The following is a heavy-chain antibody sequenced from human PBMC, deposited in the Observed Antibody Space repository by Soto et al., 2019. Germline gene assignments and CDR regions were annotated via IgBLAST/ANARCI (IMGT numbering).Heavy chain of an antibody. Sequence: GGSLRLSCAAFGFTFSSYGMHWVRQAPGKGLEWVAVIWYDGSNKYYADSVKGRFTISRDNSKNTLYLQMNSLRAEDTAVYYWARGVGVAGYYYYYGMDVWGQGTTVTVSS. J-gene: IGHJ6*02. CDR1: GFTFSSYG. CDR2: IWYDGSNK. CDR3: ARGVGVAGYYYYYGMDV. D-gene: IGHD6-19*01. V-gene: IGHV3-33*01.